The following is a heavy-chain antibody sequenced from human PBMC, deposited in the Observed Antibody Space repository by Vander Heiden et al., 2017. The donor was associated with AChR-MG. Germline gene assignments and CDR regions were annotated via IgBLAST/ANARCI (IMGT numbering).Heavy chain of an antibody. Sequence: EVQLLESGGGLVQPGGSLRLSCAASGFTFSRYAMSWVRQAPGKGLEWVSAISGSGGSTYYADSVKGRFTISRDNSKNTLYLQMNSLRAEDTAVYYCAKAFDPLDDYYYGMDVWGQGTTVTVSS. J-gene: IGHJ6*02. D-gene: IGHD3-3*02. V-gene: IGHV3-23*01. CDR1: GFTFSRYA. CDR2: ISGSGGST. CDR3: AKAFDPLDDYYYGMDV.